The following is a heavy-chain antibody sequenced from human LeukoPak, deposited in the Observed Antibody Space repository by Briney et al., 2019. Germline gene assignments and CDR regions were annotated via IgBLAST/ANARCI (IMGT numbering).Heavy chain of an antibody. J-gene: IGHJ4*02. V-gene: IGHV3-49*04. CDR3: TRNVDTAMVAPY. D-gene: IGHD5-18*01. CDR1: GFTFGDYG. CDR2: IRSKAYGGTT. Sequence: GGSLRLSCTTSGFTFGDYGMSWVRQAPGKGLEWVGFIRSKAYGGTTENAASVKGRFTISRDDSKSIAYLQMNSLKTEDTAVYYCTRNVDTAMVAPYWGQGTLVTVSS.